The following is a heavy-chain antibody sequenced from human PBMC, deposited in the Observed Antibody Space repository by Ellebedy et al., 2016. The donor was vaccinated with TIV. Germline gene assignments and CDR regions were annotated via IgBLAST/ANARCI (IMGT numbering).Heavy chain of an antibody. Sequence: GGSLRLSXAASGFTFSSYAMSWVRQAPGKGLELVSAISGSGGSTYYADSVKGRFTISRDNSKNTLYLQMNSLRAEDRAVYYCAKGAYCSGGSCYEPSFDIWGQGTMVTVSS. J-gene: IGHJ3*02. CDR2: ISGSGGST. V-gene: IGHV3-23*01. CDR3: AKGAYCSGGSCYEPSFDI. CDR1: GFTFSSYA. D-gene: IGHD2-15*01.